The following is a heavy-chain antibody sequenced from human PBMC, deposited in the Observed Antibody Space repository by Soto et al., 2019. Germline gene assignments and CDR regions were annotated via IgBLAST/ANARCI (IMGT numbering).Heavy chain of an antibody. CDR1: GFTFRSYV. D-gene: IGHD3-16*01. V-gene: IGHV3-30*19. J-gene: IGHJ1*01. CDR2: TSYDGSGK. CDR3: ARWGTTGGLDV. Sequence: QVQLVESGGGVVQPGTSLRVSCVGSGFTFRSYVRHWVRQAPGKGLEWVALTSYDGSGKYYGDSVRGRFTISRDNSRNTVDLQMDSLRLEDTALYYCARWGTTGGLDVWGQGTLVSVSS.